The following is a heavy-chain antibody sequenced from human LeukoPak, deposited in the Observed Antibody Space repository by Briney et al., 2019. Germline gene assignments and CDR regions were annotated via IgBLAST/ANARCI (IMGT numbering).Heavy chain of an antibody. J-gene: IGHJ4*02. V-gene: IGHV1-69*13. CDR1: GYTFTSYD. CDR2: IIPIFGTA. Sequence: SVKVSCKASGYTFTSYDINWVRQAPGQGLEWMGGIIPIFGTANYAQKFQGRVTITADESTSTAYMELSSLRSEDTAVYYCTREQERDDYWGQGTLVTVSS. CDR3: TREQERDDY. D-gene: IGHD1-1*01.